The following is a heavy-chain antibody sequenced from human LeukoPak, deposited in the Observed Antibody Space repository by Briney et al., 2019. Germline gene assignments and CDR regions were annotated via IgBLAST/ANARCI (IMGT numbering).Heavy chain of an antibody. V-gene: IGHV1-46*01. CDR1: GYTFTGYY. CDR2: INPSGGST. Sequence: ASVKVSCKASGYTFTGYYMHWVRQAPGQGLEWMGVINPSGGSTSYAQKFQGRVTMTRDMSTSTVYMELSSLRSEDTAVYYCAREGYCSGGSCYSLPDYWGQGTLVTVSS. D-gene: IGHD2-15*01. J-gene: IGHJ4*02. CDR3: AREGYCSGGSCYSLPDY.